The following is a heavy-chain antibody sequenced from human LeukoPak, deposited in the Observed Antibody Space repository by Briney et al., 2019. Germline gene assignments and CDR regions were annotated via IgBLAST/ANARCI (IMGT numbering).Heavy chain of an antibody. CDR2: IIPIFGTA. V-gene: IGHV1-69*13. J-gene: IGHJ6*02. CDR1: GGTFSSYA. D-gene: IGHD2-2*01. Sequence: SVKVSCKASGGTFSSYAISWVRQAPGQGLEWMGGIIPIFGTANYAQKFQGRVTITADESTSTAYMELSSLRSEDTAVYYCARESGHCSSTSCSPDYYYYGMDVWGQGTTVTVSS. CDR3: ARESGHCSSTSCSPDYYYYGMDV.